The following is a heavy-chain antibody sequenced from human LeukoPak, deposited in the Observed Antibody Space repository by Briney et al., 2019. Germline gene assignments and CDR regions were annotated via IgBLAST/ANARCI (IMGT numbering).Heavy chain of an antibody. Sequence: PSETLSLTCTVSGDSISSSTYYWGWIRPPPGKGLEWIGNIYYTGSTYYNPSLKSRVTISVDTSKNQFSLKLSSVTAADTAVYYCARETRIADNWFDPWGEGTLVSVSS. D-gene: IGHD6-13*01. V-gene: IGHV4-39*02. J-gene: IGHJ5*02. CDR2: IYYTGST. CDR1: GDSISSSTYY. CDR3: ARETRIADNWFDP.